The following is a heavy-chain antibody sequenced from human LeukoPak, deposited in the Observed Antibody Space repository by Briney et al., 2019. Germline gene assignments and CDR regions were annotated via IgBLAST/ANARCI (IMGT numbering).Heavy chain of an antibody. D-gene: IGHD1-7*01. CDR1: GGSISSYY. CDR3: ARTRLNWSYPGHYFDY. Sequence: VKPSETLSLTCTVSGGSISSYYWSWIRQPPGKGLEWIGYIYYSGSTNYNPSLKSRVTISVDTSKNQFSLKLSSVTAADTAVYYCARTRLNWSYPGHYFDYWGQGTLVTVSS. CDR2: IYYSGST. V-gene: IGHV4-59*01. J-gene: IGHJ4*02.